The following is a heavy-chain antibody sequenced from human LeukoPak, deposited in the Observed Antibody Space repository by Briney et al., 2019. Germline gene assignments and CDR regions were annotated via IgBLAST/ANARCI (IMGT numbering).Heavy chain of an antibody. V-gene: IGHV3-13*01. CDR2: IGTAGDT. D-gene: IGHD6-13*01. CDR1: GFTFSIYD. CDR3: ARDFECSSSWPRFDV. Sequence: SGGSLRLSCAASGFTFSIYDMHWVRQATGKGLEWVSAIGTAGDTYYPGSVKGRFTISRENAKNSLYLQMNSLRAGDTAVYYCARDFECSSSWPRFDVWGKGTTVTVSS. J-gene: IGHJ6*04.